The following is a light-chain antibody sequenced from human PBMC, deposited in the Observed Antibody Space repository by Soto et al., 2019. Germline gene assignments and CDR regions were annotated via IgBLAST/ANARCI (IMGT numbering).Light chain of an antibody. CDR3: SSYSSSSTLFV. CDR1: SSDVGAYKY. Sequence: QSVLTQPASVSGSPGQSITISCTGTSSDVGAYKYVSWYQQHPGKAPKVMIYEVSNRPSGVSNRFSGSKSGNTASLTISGLQAEDEADSLCSSYSSSSTLFVFRTGTKVTVL. J-gene: IGLJ1*01. V-gene: IGLV2-14*01. CDR2: EVS.